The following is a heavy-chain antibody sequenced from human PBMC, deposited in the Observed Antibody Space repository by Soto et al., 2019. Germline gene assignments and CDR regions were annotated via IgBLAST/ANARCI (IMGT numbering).Heavy chain of an antibody. CDR1: GFSLSTIGMG. V-gene: IGHV2-5*02. D-gene: IGHD1-1*01. J-gene: IGHJ4*02. CDR3: AHLEMEAHYFDS. CDR2: IYWDDDK. Sequence: SGPTLVNPTQTLTLTCTFSGFSLSTIGMGVGWIRQPPGKALEWLALIYWDDDKRYSPSLKSRLTITKDTSRNQVVLTMTNMDLVVTATYYCAHLEMEAHYFDSWGQGTMVTVSS.